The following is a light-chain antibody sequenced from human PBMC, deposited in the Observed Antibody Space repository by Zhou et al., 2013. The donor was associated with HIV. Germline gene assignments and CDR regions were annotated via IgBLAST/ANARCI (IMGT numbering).Light chain of an antibody. CDR3: QQSYRTLWLT. CDR2: GGS. V-gene: IGKV1-39*01. CDR1: QRISSY. Sequence: DIQMTQSPSSLSASVGDTVTISCRASQRISSYVNWYQLKPGKAPILLIFGGSYLHKGVPSRFSGRGSGTDFSLTIGRLQPEDFATYFCQQSYRTLWLTFGGGTKVEIK. J-gene: IGKJ4*01.